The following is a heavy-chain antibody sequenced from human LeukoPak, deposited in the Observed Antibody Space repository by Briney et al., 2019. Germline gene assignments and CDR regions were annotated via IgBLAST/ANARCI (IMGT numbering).Heavy chain of an antibody. Sequence: GGSLRLSCAVSGSTFSGYWMAWVRQVPGKEPEWVANINLDGGATYYVDSVKGRFTIYKDKATNSLFLQMNSLRAEDTAMYYCARDKGIAALHTVGHFDNWGQGTLVTVSS. J-gene: IGHJ4*02. CDR3: ARDKGIAALHTVGHFDN. CDR2: INLDGGAT. CDR1: GSTFSGYW. V-gene: IGHV3-7*01. D-gene: IGHD6-13*01.